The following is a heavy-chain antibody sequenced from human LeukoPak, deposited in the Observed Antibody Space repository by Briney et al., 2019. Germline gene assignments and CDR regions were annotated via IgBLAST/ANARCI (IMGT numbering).Heavy chain of an antibody. Sequence: TGGSLRLSCAAFGFTFSSYGMHWVRQAPGKGLEWVAVISYDGSNKYYADSVKGRFTISRDNSKNTLYLQMNSLRAEDTAVYYCAKDYVDTDRWASGYFDYWGQGTLVTVSS. J-gene: IGHJ4*02. CDR3: AKDYVDTDRWASGYFDY. CDR1: GFTFSSYG. V-gene: IGHV3-30*18. CDR2: ISYDGSNK. D-gene: IGHD5-18*01.